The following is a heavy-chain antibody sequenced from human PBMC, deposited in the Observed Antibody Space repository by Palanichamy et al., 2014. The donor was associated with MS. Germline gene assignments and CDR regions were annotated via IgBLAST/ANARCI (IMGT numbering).Heavy chain of an antibody. CDR2: TSFDGSNK. CDR3: ARDVSSVSTRDPGY. J-gene: IGHJ4*02. CDR1: GFVFTNYA. Sequence: QVQLVESGGGVVQPGRSLTLSCAASGFVFTNYAMHWVRQAPGKGPEWVAVTSFDGSNKYYAESVKGRFTISRDNSKNTLYLHMNSLRTEDTALYWCARDVSSVSTRDPGYWGQGTQVTVSS. D-gene: IGHD4-11*01. V-gene: IGHV3-30-3*01.